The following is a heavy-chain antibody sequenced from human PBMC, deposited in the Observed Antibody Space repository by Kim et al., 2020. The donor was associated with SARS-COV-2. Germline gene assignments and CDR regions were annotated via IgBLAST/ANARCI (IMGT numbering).Heavy chain of an antibody. D-gene: IGHD6-19*01. J-gene: IGHJ4*02. V-gene: IGHV3-23*01. CDR3: AKDLSLAGTGGGMDF. Sequence: ADSVKCRFTISRDNANNTLLLQQSSLRVEDTALYYCAKDLSLAGTGGGMDFWGQGTLATVSS.